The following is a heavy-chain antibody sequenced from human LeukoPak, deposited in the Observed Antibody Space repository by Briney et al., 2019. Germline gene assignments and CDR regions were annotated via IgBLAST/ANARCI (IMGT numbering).Heavy chain of an antibody. Sequence: KPSETLSLTCTVSGGSISSGGYYWSWIRQPPGKGLEWIGYFYHSGSTYYNPSLKSRVTISVDRSKNQFSLKLSSVTAADTAVYYCARDFSAAFDIWGQGTMVTVSS. D-gene: IGHD2/OR15-2a*01. CDR2: FYHSGST. V-gene: IGHV4-30-2*01. CDR3: ARDFSAAFDI. J-gene: IGHJ3*02. CDR1: GGSISSGGYY.